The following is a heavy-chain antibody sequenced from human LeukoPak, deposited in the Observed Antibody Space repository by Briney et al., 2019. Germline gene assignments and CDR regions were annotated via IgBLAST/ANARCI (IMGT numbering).Heavy chain of an antibody. V-gene: IGHV4-59*01. CDR3: ARHTPTYDILTGSYYYYGMDV. D-gene: IGHD3-9*01. Sequence: SETLSLTCTVSGGSISSYYWSWIRQPPGKGLEWIGYIYYSGSTNYNPSLKSRVTISVDTSKNQFSLKLSSVTAADTAVYYCARHTPTYDILTGSYYYYGMDVWGKGTTVTVSS. J-gene: IGHJ6*04. CDR1: GGSISSYY. CDR2: IYYSGST.